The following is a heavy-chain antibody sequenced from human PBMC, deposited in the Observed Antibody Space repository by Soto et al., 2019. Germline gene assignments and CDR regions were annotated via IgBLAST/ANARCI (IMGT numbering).Heavy chain of an antibody. CDR1: GFTFSSFA. Sequence: EVQLLESGGGLVQPGGSLRLSCAASGFTFSSFAMSWVRQAPGKGLEWLAGITFRGDYTYYADSVKGRFTLSRDNSRNRLDLEMNGLQVEDTALYYCAKLGTMGVFESWGQGTLLTVSA. V-gene: IGHV3-23*01. D-gene: IGHD3-10*01. J-gene: IGHJ4*02. CDR3: AKLGTMGVFES. CDR2: ITFRGDYT.